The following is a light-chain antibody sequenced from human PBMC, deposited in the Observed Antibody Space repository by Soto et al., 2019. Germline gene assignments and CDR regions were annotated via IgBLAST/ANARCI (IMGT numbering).Light chain of an antibody. Sequence: QSALTQPASVSGSPGQSITISCTGTSSDVGGYNYVSWYQQHPGKVPKLMIYDVSNRPSGVSNRFSGSKSGNTASLTISGLQTEDEADYYCSSYTSSYVVFGGGTKVTVL. CDR2: DVS. J-gene: IGLJ2*01. CDR1: SSDVGGYNY. CDR3: SSYTSSYVV. V-gene: IGLV2-14*01.